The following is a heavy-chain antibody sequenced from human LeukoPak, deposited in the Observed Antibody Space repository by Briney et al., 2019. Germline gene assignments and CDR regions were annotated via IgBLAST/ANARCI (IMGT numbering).Heavy chain of an antibody. D-gene: IGHD5-24*01. V-gene: IGHV4-34*01. CDR3: ARGRRDGYSGPWYFDL. J-gene: IGHJ2*01. Sequence: SETLSLTCAVYGGSFSGYYWSWIRQPPGKGLEWIGEINHSGSTNYNPSLKSRVTISVDTSKNQFSLKLSSMTAADTAVYYCARGRRDGYSGPWYFDLWGRGTLVTVSS. CDR2: INHSGST. CDR1: GGSFSGYY.